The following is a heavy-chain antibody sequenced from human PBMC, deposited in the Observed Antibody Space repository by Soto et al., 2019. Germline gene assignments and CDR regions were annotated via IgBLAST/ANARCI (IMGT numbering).Heavy chain of an antibody. J-gene: IGHJ4*02. Sequence: ASVKVSCKAFGGTFSSYAISWVRQAPGQGLEWMGGIIPIFGTANYAQKFQGRVTITADESTSTAYMELSSLRSEDTAVYYCARHFLYDILTYAGSAQKSAKQDFDYWGQGTLVTVSS. CDR1: GGTFSSYA. CDR3: ARHFLYDILTYAGSAQKSAKQDFDY. D-gene: IGHD3-9*01. V-gene: IGHV1-69*13. CDR2: IIPIFGTA.